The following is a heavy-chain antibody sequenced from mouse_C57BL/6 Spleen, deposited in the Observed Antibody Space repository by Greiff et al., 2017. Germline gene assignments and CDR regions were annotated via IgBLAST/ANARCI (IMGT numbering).Heavy chain of an antibody. V-gene: IGHV1-42*01. J-gene: IGHJ4*01. CDR3: ARWGVYYAMDY. CDR2: INPSTGGT. CDR1: GYSFTGYY. Sequence: EVQLQQSGPELVKPGASVKISCKASGYSFTGYYMNWVKQSPEKSLEWIGEINPSTGGTTYNQKFKAKATLTVDKSSSTAYMQLKSLTSEDSAVYYCARWGVYYAMDYWGQGTSVTVSS.